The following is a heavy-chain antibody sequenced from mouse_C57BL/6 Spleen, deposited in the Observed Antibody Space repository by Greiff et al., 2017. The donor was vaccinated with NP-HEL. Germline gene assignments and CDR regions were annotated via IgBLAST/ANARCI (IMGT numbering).Heavy chain of an antibody. J-gene: IGHJ2*01. CDR3: AIDYYGSSYDY. D-gene: IGHD1-1*01. V-gene: IGHV5-6*01. CDR2: ISSGGSYT. Sequence: EVKLQESGGDLVKPGGSLKLSCAASGFTFSSYGMSWVRQTPDKRLEWVATISSGGSYTYYPDSVKGRFTISRDNAKNTLYLQMSSLKSEDTAMYYCAIDYYGSSYDYWGQGTTLTVSS. CDR1: GFTFSSYG.